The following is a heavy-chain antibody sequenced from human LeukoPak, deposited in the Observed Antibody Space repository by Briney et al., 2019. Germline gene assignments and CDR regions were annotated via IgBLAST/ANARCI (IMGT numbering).Heavy chain of an antibody. V-gene: IGHV3-23*01. CDR2: ISGSGGST. CDR3: ARRHDSSGGFDY. Sequence: GGSLRLSCAASGFTFSSYAMSWVRQAPGKGLEWVSAISGSGGSTYYADSVKGRFTISRGNAKNSLYLQMNSLRVEDTAVYYCARRHDSSGGFDYWDQGTLLTVSS. J-gene: IGHJ4*02. CDR1: GFTFSSYA. D-gene: IGHD3-22*01.